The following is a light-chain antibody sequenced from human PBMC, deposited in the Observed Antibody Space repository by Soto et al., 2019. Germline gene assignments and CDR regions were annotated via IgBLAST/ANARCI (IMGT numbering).Light chain of an antibody. Sequence: SALTQPASVSGSPGQSITISCSGTRSDIGSYNYVAWYQQFPGKTPKILIYGVSNRPSGVSSRFSGSKSGNTASLTISGLHAEDEADYYCISYTGSSTSYVFGSGTKVTVL. J-gene: IGLJ1*01. CDR1: RSDIGSYNY. CDR2: GVS. V-gene: IGLV2-14*01. CDR3: ISYTGSSTSYV.